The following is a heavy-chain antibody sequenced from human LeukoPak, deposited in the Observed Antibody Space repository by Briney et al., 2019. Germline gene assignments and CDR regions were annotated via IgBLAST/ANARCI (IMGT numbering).Heavy chain of an antibody. D-gene: IGHD3-10*01. V-gene: IGHV1-8*01. CDR1: GYTFTSYD. CDR3: ARGRITMVRGVIITVDYYYYYLDV. Sequence: ASVRVSCKASGYTFTSYDINWVRQATGQGLEWRGWMNPNSGNTGYAQKFQGRVTMTRNTSISTAYMELSSLRSEDTAVYYCARGRITMVRGVIITVDYYYYYLDVWGKGTTVTISS. J-gene: IGHJ6*03. CDR2: MNPNSGNT.